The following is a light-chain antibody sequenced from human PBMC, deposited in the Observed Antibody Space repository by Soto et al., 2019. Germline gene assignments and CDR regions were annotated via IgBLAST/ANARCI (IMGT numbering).Light chain of an antibody. V-gene: IGKV3-20*01. J-gene: IGKJ2*01. CDR1: QSVSSSF. Sequence: EIMLTQSPGTLSLFPGERATLSCRASQSVSSSFVAWYQQKPGQAPRLLIYGSSTRATGIPDRFSGSGSGTDFTLTITRLEPEDFAVYYCQQFGISPRTFGQGTKLE. CDR3: QQFGISPRT. CDR2: GSS.